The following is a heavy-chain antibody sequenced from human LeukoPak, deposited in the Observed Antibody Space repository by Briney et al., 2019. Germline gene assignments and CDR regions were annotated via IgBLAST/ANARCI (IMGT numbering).Heavy chain of an antibody. CDR3: ARAVHYGDYEYYYYYYGMDV. D-gene: IGHD4-17*01. J-gene: IGHJ6*02. Sequence: SVKVSCKASGGTFSSYAISWVRQAPGQGLEWMGRIIPILGIANYAQKFQGRVTITADKSTSTAYMELSSLRSEDTAVYYCARAVHYGDYEYYYYYYGMDVWGQGTTVTVSS. CDR2: IIPILGIA. V-gene: IGHV1-69*04. CDR1: GGTFSSYA.